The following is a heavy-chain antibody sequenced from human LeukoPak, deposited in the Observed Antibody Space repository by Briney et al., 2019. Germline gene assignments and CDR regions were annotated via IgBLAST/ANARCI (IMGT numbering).Heavy chain of an antibody. Sequence: GASVKASCKASGYTFTSYGISWVRRAPGQGLEWMGWISAYNGNANYAQKLQGRVTMPTDTSTSTAYMELRSLRSDDTAVYYCARVRSSGYEDYWGQGTLVTVSS. CDR3: ARVRSSGYEDY. J-gene: IGHJ4*02. CDR1: GYTFTSYG. V-gene: IGHV1-18*01. CDR2: ISAYNGNA. D-gene: IGHD3-22*01.